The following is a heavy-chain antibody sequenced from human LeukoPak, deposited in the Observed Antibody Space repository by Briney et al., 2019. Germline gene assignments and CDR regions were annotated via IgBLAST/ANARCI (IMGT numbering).Heavy chain of an antibody. CDR1: GFTLSDYH. Sequence: GGSLRLYCAASGFTLSDYHMNWVRQAPGKGLEWLSSITTISHYIYYAGAVRGRFTISRDNAKNSLYLQMNSLRGEDTAVYYCARSGGPGTYHQLRYNWFDPWGQGTLVTVSS. V-gene: IGHV3-21*01. CDR3: ARSGGPGTYHQLRYNWFDP. J-gene: IGHJ5*02. D-gene: IGHD3-10*01. CDR2: ITTISHYI.